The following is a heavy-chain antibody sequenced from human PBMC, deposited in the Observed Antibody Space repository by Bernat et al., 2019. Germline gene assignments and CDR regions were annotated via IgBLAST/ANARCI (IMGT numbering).Heavy chain of an antibody. CDR3: ARDTYYESSGFYPY. V-gene: IGHV3-48*02. CDR1: GFPFSSYS. CDR2: ISRSSSTI. D-gene: IGHD3-22*01. J-gene: IGHJ4*02. Sequence: EVQLVESGGALVQPGGSLRLSCAASGFPFSSYSMNWVRQAPGKGLEWVSYISRSSSTIFYADSVKGRFTISRDNAKNSLYLQMNSLRDEDAAVYYCARDTYYESSGFYPYWDQGTLVTVSS.